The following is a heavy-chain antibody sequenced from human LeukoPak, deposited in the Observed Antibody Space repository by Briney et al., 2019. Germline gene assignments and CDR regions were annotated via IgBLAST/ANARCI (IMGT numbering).Heavy chain of an antibody. J-gene: IGHJ4*02. CDR3: ARAWATDYFDY. V-gene: IGHV4-59*01. CDR1: GGSLSNYY. CDR2: IYSSGTA. Sequence: SETLSVTCTVSGGSLSNYYWTWIRQTPGKGLEWIGYIYSSGTANYNPSLKSRVSISQDTSKNQFSLKLSSVTAADTAMYYCARAWATDYFDYWGQGTLVTVSS.